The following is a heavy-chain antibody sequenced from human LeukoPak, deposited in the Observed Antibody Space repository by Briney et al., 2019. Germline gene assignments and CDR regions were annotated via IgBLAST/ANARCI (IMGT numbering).Heavy chain of an antibody. CDR1: GDSIRNYY. CDR2: IYYSGST. CDR3: ARVGGTNYYYYGMDV. V-gene: IGHV4-59*01. D-gene: IGHD4-23*01. J-gene: IGHJ6*02. Sequence: SETLSLTCTVSGDSIRNYYWSWIRQPPGKGPEWIGYIYYSGSTNYNPSLKSRVTISVDTSKNQFSLKLSSVTAADTAVYYCARVGGTNYYYYGMDVWGQGTTVTVSS.